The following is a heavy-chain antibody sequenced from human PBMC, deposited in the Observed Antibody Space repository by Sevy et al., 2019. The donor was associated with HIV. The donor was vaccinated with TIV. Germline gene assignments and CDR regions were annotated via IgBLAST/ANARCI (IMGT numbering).Heavy chain of an antibody. CDR1: GYSISSGYY. V-gene: IGHV4-38-2*02. Sequence: SDTLSLTCTVSGYSISSGYYWGWIRQPPGKGLEWIGSIYHSGSTYYNPSLKSRVTISVDTSKNQFSLKLSSVTAADTAVYYCARLDFWSGYPYFDYWGQGTLVTVSS. J-gene: IGHJ4*02. CDR3: ARLDFWSGYPYFDY. CDR2: IYHSGST. D-gene: IGHD3-3*01.